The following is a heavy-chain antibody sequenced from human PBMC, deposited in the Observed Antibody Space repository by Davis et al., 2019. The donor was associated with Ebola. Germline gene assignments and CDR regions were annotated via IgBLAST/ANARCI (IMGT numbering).Heavy chain of an antibody. CDR1: GGSFNGYY. D-gene: IGHD2-2*01. CDR3: ARVDCSSTSCYGGVDY. V-gene: IGHV4-34*01. Sequence: SETLSLTCAVYGGSFNGYYWSWIRQPPGKGLEWIGEINHSGSTNYNPSLKSRVTISVDTSKNQFSLKLSSVTAADTAVYHCARVDCSSTSCYGGVDYWGQGTLVTVSS. J-gene: IGHJ4*02. CDR2: INHSGST.